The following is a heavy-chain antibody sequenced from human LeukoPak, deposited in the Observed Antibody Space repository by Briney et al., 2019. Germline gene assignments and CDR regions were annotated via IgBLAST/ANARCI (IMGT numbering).Heavy chain of an antibody. CDR3: ARTGEVVVPAARLPSIAAAGRPLDY. Sequence: GASVKVSCKASGYTFTGYYMHWVRQAPGQGLEWMGWINPNSGGTNYAQKFQGRVTMTRDTSISTAYMELSRLRSDDTAVYYCARTGEVVVPAARLPSIAAAGRPLDYWGQGTLVTVSS. CDR1: GYTFTGYY. D-gene: IGHD2-2*01. J-gene: IGHJ4*02. CDR2: INPNSGGT. V-gene: IGHV1-2*02.